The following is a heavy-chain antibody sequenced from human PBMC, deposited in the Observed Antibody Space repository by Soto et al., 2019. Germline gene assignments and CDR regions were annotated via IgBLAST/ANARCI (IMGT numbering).Heavy chain of an antibody. CDR3: AQGMAGALQWFGY. CDR2: ISADGSDT. J-gene: IGHJ4*02. Sequence: QGQLVESGGGVVQPERSLRRSCAASGFTFSEYGMHWVRQAPGKGLEWVAAISADGSDTYYGDSVKGRFTSSRDNSRNTLFVQMNSLITEDPCVYYCAQGMAGALQWFGYGGKGTLVTDST. D-gene: IGHD6-19*01. V-gene: IGHV3-30*18. CDR1: GFTFSEYG.